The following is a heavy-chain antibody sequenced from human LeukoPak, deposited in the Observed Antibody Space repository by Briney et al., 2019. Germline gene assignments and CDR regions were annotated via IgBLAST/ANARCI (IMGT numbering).Heavy chain of an antibody. CDR3: AGRGLLRDY. J-gene: IGHJ4*02. CDR2: IYYSGST. D-gene: IGHD4-17*01. Sequence: SETLSLTCTVSGGSISSYYWSWIRQPPGKGLEWIGYIYYSGSTNYNPPLKSRVTISVDTSKNQFSLKLSSVTAADTAVYYCAGRGLLRDYWGQGTLVTVSS. V-gene: IGHV4-59*01. CDR1: GGSISSYY.